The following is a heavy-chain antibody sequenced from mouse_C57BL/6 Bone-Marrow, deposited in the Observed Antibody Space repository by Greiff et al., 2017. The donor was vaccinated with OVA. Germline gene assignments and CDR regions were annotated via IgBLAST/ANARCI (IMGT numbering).Heavy chain of an antibody. CDR2: INPNNGGT. V-gene: IGHV1-26*01. Sequence: EVQLQQSGPELVKPGASVKISCKASGYTFTDYYMNWVKQSHGKSLEWIGDINPNNGGTSYNQKFKGKATLTVDKSSSTAYMELRSLTSEDSAVYYCARSCGNYLYYYAMDYWGQGTSVTVSS. CDR3: ARSCGNYLYYYAMDY. J-gene: IGHJ4*01. D-gene: IGHD2-1*01. CDR1: GYTFTDYY.